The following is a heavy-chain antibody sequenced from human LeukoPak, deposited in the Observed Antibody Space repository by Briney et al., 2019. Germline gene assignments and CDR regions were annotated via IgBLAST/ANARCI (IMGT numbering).Heavy chain of an antibody. Sequence: SETLSLTCTVSGGSISSSSYYWGWIRQPPGKGLEWIGSIYYSGSTYYNPSLKSRVTISVDTSKNQFSLKLSPVTAADTAVYYCARDSRGIDYWGQGTLVTVSS. CDR2: IYYSGST. D-gene: IGHD3-16*01. J-gene: IGHJ4*02. CDR1: GGSISSSSYY. CDR3: ARDSRGIDY. V-gene: IGHV4-39*07.